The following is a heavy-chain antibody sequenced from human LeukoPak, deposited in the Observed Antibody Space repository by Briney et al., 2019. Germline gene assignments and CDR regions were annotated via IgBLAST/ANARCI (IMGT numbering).Heavy chain of an antibody. CDR1: GYTFTGYY. D-gene: IGHD1-26*01. Sequence: GASVKVSCKASGYTFTGYYMHWVRQAPGQGLGWMGWINPNSGGTNYAQKFQGRVTMTRDTSISTAYMELSRLRSDDTAVYYCARVDSGSYSGSLDYWGQGTLVTVSS. CDR3: ARVDSGSYSGSLDY. V-gene: IGHV1-2*02. J-gene: IGHJ4*02. CDR2: INPNSGGT.